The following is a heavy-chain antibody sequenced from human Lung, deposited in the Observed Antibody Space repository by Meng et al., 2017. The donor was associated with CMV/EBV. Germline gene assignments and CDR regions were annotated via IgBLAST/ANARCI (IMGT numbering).Heavy chain of an antibody. CDR3: ARGSTRVTTIVEVIMAANLAYDS. D-gene: IGHD3-22*01. J-gene: IGHJ4*02. Sequence: SXTXSLXCAVSGGSFSGYDWSWIRQSPGKGLEWIGEINHRGSTNYNPSLKSRLTISVDTSKNQFSLKLNSVPAADTAVYYCARGSTRVTTIVEVIMAANLAYDSXGQGXLVTVSS. CDR2: INHRGST. CDR1: GGSFSGYD. V-gene: IGHV4-34*01.